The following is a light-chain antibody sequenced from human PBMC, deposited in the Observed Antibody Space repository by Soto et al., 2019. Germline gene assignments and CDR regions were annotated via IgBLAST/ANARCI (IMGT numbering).Light chain of an antibody. V-gene: IGKV3-20*01. CDR1: QSLSSSY. J-gene: IGKJ4*01. CDR2: DAS. CDR3: QQYGSSPGT. Sequence: EIVLTQSPGTLSLSPGERATLSCRASQSLSSSYLAWYQQKPGQAPRLLIYDASNRATGISARFSGSGSGTDFTLTISRLEPEDFAVYYCQQYGSSPGTFGGGTKVDIK.